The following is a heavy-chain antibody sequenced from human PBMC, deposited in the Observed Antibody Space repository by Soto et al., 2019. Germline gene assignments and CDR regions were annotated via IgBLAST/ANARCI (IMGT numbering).Heavy chain of an antibody. Sequence: SETLSLTCSVSGGSVSSGSFYWGWIRQPPGKGLEWIGNVYYNGSTYYNPSLKSRVTISVDTSKNQFSLKLSSVTAADTAVYYCARHAVVEYYYYYYMDVWGKGTTVTVSS. CDR3: ARHAVVEYYYYYYMDV. D-gene: IGHD2-15*01. J-gene: IGHJ6*03. CDR2: VYYNGST. V-gene: IGHV4-39*01. CDR1: GGSVSSGSFY.